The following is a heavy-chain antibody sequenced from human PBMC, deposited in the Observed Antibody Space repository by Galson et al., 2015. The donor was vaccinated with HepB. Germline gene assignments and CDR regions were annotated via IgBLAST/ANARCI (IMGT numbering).Heavy chain of an antibody. V-gene: IGHV2-70*11. J-gene: IGHJ4*02. CDR2: IDWDDDK. Sequence: LVKPTQTLTLTCSFSGFSLSTSGMCVGWIRQPPGKALEWLARIDWDDDKYYRTSLKTRLTISKDTSKNQVVLTMTNMDPVDTATYYCARMVYGSSGNWVKTSFDYWGQGTLVTVSS. D-gene: IGHD3-22*01. CDR3: ARMVYGSSGNWVKTSFDY. CDR1: GFSLSTSGMC.